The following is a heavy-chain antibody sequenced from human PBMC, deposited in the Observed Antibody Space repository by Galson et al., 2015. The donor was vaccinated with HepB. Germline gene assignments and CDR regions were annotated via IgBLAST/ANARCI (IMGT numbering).Heavy chain of an antibody. J-gene: IGHJ4*02. V-gene: IGHV1-46*01. CDR2: INPSGGST. CDR1: GYTFTSYY. CDR3: ARGPIKNSSGYPFDY. Sequence: SVKVSCKASGYTFTSYYMHWVRQAPGQGLEWVGIINPSGGSTSYAQKFQGRVTMTRDTSTSTVYMELSSLRSEDTAVYYCARGPIKNSSGYPFDYWGQGTLVTVSS. D-gene: IGHD3-22*01.